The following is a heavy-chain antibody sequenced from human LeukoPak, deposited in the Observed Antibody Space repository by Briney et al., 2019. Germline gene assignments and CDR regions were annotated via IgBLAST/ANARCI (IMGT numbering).Heavy chain of an antibody. CDR3: ARPYSGYYGSGSYVWFDP. Sequence: SETLSLTCTVSGGSISNYYWSWIRQPPGKRLEWIGYVYYSGSTNYNPSLKSRITISVDTSKNQFSLKLSSVTAADTAVYYCARPYSGYYGSGSYVWFDPWGQGTLVTVSS. CDR2: VYYSGST. D-gene: IGHD3-10*01. CDR1: GGSISNYY. V-gene: IGHV4-59*08. J-gene: IGHJ5*02.